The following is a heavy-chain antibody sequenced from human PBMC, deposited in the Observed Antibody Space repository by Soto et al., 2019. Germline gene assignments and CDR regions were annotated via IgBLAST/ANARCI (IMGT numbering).Heavy chain of an antibody. J-gene: IGHJ4*02. CDR2: IWYDGSNK. V-gene: IGHV3-33*01. D-gene: IGHD3-22*01. Sequence: QVQLVESGGGVVQPGRSLRLSCAASGFTFSSYGMHWVRQAPGKGLEWVAVIWYDGSNKYYADSLKGRFTISRDNSKNTVYLQVNSLRAADTAVYFCARADYDSSGYYYVDYWGQGSLVTVYS. CDR3: ARADYDSSGYYYVDY. CDR1: GFTFSSYG.